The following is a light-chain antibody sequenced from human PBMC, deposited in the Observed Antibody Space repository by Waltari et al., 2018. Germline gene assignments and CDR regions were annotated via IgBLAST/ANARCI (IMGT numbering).Light chain of an antibody. J-gene: IGLJ3*02. CDR3: QTGGRGTWV. Sequence: QLVLTQSPSASASLGASVKLTCTLSSGHSTNIIAWLQQQPAKGPRFLMNVNSDGSHNKGVVIADRFSGSSSGAARYLTISSLQSEDEADYYCQTGGRGTWVFGGGTRLTVL. V-gene: IGLV4-69*01. CDR1: SGHSTNI. CDR2: VNSDGSH.